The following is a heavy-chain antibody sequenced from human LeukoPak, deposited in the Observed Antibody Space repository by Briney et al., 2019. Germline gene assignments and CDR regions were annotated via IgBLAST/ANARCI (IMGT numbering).Heavy chain of an antibody. CDR1: GFTFSDHH. CDR2: SRNKGRGYST. CDR3: ARENGIAVAGRVARHFDY. D-gene: IGHD6-19*01. Sequence: GGSLRLSCAASGFTFSDHHMDWVRQAPGKGLEWIGRSRNKGRGYSTVFAASVKGRFTISRDEPKNTLYLQMNSLRAEDTAVYYCARENGIAVAGRVARHFDYWGQGTLVTVSS. V-gene: IGHV3-72*01. J-gene: IGHJ4*02.